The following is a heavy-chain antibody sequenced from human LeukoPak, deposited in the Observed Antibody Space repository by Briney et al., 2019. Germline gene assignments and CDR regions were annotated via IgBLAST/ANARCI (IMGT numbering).Heavy chain of an antibody. CDR2: MSPNSGNT. CDR3: AREKRFFSPEHFGFFFYMDL. Sequence: AAVKLTCKSSGYTFTSYDINWVRQAPGQGLEWLGWMSPNSGNTGYAPKFLVRVTMTRNTTIYTAYLEMSRLNSHDTGVYYCAREKRFFSPEHFGFFFYMDLWG. J-gene: IGHJ6*01. V-gene: IGHV1-8*01. D-gene: IGHD3-3*01. CDR1: GYTFTSYD.